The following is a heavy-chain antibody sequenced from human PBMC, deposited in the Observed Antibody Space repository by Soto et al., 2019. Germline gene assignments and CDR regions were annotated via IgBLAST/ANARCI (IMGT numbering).Heavy chain of an antibody. CDR3: ARGWATGTSNWFDP. V-gene: IGHV4-39*07. J-gene: IGHJ5*02. CDR2: IYHSGST. D-gene: IGHD1-7*01. Sequence: SETLSLTCIVSGGSISSSSYYWGWIRQPPGKGLEWIGSIYHSGSTYYNPSLKSRVTISVDRSKNQFSLKLSSVTAADTAVYYCARGWATGTSNWFDPWGQGTLVTVSS. CDR1: GGSISSSSYY.